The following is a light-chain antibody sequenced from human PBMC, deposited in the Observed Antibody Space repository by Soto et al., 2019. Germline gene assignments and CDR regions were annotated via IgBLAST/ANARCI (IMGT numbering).Light chain of an antibody. CDR1: QRMTNNF. J-gene: IGKJ2*01. CDR2: GAS. CDR3: QQYGRSPFT. Sequence: EIVLTQSPDTLSLSPGERVTLSCRASQRMTNNFLAWFQQKPGLAPRLLIHGASTRASGVTDRFTGGGSGTDFVLTLSRVEPEDFAVYYCQQYGRSPFTFGQGTKPQIK. V-gene: IGKV3-20*01.